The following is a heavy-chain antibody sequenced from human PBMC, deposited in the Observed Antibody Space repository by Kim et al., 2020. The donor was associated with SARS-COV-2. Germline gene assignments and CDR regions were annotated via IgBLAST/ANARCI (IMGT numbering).Heavy chain of an antibody. Sequence: SETLSLTCAVYGGSFSGYYWSWIRQPPGKGLEWIGEINHSGSTNYNPSLKSRVTISVDTSKNQFSLKLSSVTAADTAVYYCARGRNDFWSGYYALEAIYYYYGMDVWGQGTTVTVSS. CDR3: ARGRNDFWSGYYALEAIYYYYGMDV. CDR1: GGSFSGYY. V-gene: IGHV4-34*01. CDR2: INHSGST. D-gene: IGHD3-3*01. J-gene: IGHJ6*02.